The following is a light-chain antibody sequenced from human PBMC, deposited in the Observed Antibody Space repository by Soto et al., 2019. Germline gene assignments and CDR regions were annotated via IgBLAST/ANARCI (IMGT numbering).Light chain of an antibody. CDR1: QSVSSSY. V-gene: IGKV3-20*01. CDR3: QQYGSSPLT. J-gene: IGKJ4*01. CDR2: GAS. Sequence: EIVLTQSPGTLSLSPGGRATLSCRASQSVSSSYLAWYQQKPGQAPRLLIYGASSRATGIPDRFSGSGSGTDFTLTISRLEPEDFAVYYCQQYGSSPLTFGGGTKVDIK.